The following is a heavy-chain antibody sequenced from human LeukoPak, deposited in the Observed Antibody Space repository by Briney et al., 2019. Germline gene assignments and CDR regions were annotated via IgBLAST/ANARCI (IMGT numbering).Heavy chain of an antibody. CDR1: GFTFSDYS. D-gene: IGHD1-14*01. V-gene: IGHV3-48*02. CDR3: AGGTMMN. Sequence: GGSLRLSCAAPGFTFSDYSMNWVRQAPGKGLEWPSYINSNSSKIWYADSVKGRFTTSRDNAKNSQYLQMNSLRDEDTAVYFCAGGTMMNWGQGTLVTVSS. CDR2: INSNSSKI. J-gene: IGHJ4*02.